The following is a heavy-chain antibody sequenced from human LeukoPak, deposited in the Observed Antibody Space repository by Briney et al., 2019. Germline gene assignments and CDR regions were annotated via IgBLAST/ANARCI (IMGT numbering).Heavy chain of an antibody. CDR2: ISYSGTT. CDR1: SASITSSPYF. J-gene: IGHJ4*02. CDR3: ARNYDSSGPTDY. D-gene: IGHD3-22*01. Sequence: PSETLSLTCTVSSASITSSPYFWGWIRQSPGKGLEWIGSISYSGTTYYNPSLKSRVTISVDTSKNQFSLKLSSVTAADTAVYYCARNYDSSGPTDYWGQGTLVTVSS. V-gene: IGHV4-39*07.